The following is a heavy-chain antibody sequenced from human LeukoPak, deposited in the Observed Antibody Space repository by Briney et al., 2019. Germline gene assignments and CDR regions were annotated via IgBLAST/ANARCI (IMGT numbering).Heavy chain of an antibody. CDR1: GGSISGYY. V-gene: IGHV4-39*01. CDR2: IYYSGTT. J-gene: IGHJ5*02. Sequence: SETLSLTCAVYGGSISGYYWGWIRQPPGKGLEWIGSIYYSGTTYYNPSLTSRLIFSVDTSKNQFSLQLDSVTAADAAVYYCARLGYSYLRGGIDPWGQGTLVTVSS. D-gene: IGHD5-24*01. CDR3: ARLGYSYLRGGIDP.